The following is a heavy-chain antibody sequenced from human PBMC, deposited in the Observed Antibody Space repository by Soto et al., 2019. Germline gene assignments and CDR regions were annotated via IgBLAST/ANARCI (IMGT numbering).Heavy chain of an antibody. Sequence: SETLSLTCTVSGDSISSYYWNWIRQPAGKGLEWIGRIDASGNSIYNPSLKSRVTMSVDTSKKQFSLKVTSVTAADTAVYYCARYSSNWFQTEGMDVWGQGTTVTV. CDR3: ARYSSNWFQTEGMDV. V-gene: IGHV4-4*07. CDR1: GDSISSYY. J-gene: IGHJ6*02. D-gene: IGHD6-13*01. CDR2: IDASGNS.